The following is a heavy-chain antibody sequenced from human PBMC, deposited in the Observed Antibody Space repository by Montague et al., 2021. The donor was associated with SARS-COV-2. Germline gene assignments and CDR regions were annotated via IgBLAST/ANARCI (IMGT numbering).Heavy chain of an antibody. Sequence: SETLSLTCSVSGGSITTYYWSWVRQPAGKGLGWIGRLSTSGSTNXXPSLKSRVTISLDTSKNQFSLKVTSVTAADTAVYYCARGGGYYNYGLDVWGPGTTVTVSS. J-gene: IGHJ6*02. V-gene: IGHV4-4*07. CDR2: LSTSGST. D-gene: IGHD3-22*01. CDR3: ARGGGYYNYGLDV. CDR1: GGSITTYY.